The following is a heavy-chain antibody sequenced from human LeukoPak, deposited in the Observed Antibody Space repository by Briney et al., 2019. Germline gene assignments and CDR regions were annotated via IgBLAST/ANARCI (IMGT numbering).Heavy chain of an antibody. V-gene: IGHV4-59*01. J-gene: IGHJ3*02. CDR1: GGSISGYY. Sequence: SETLSLTCTVSGGSISGYYWSWIRQPPGKGLEWIGYIYYSGSTNYNPSLKSRVTISVDTSKNQFSLKLSSVTAADTAVYYCATATASDAFDIWGQGTMVTVSS. CDR3: ATATASDAFDI. CDR2: IYYSGST. D-gene: IGHD4-17*01.